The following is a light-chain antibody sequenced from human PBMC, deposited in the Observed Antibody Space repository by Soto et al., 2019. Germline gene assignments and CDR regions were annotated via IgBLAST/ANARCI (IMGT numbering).Light chain of an antibody. Sequence: DIQMTQSPSSLSASVGDRVTITCRASQSISDYLNWYQQKPGKASKLLIYAASSLQSGVPSRFSGSGSGTDFTLTISTLQPEDFATYYCQQSYSTLWPFGQGTKVDIK. CDR1: QSISDY. J-gene: IGKJ1*01. CDR2: AAS. V-gene: IGKV1-39*01. CDR3: QQSYSTLWP.